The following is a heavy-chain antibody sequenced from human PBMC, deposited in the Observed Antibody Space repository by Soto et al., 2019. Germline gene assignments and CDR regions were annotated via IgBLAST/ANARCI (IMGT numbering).Heavy chain of an antibody. CDR1: GFTFSSYA. CDR3: AKGRPGDFGEVIIPVVGSNYGMDV. J-gene: IGHJ6*02. Sequence: GGSLRLSCAASGFTFSSYAMSWVRQAPGKGLEWVSAISGSGGSTYYADSVKGRFTISIDNLKNTLFLQMNSLRGEDTAQYYCAKGRPGDFGEVIIPVVGSNYGMDVWGQGTTVTVSS. D-gene: IGHD3-3*01. CDR2: ISGSGGST. V-gene: IGHV3-23*01.